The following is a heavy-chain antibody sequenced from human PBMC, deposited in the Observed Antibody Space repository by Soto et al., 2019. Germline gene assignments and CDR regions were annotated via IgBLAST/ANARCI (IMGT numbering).Heavy chain of an antibody. CDR2: IYYSGST. J-gene: IGHJ4*02. Sequence: SETLSLTCTVSGGSISSSSYYWGWIRQPPGKGLEWIGSIYYSGSTYYNPSLKSRVTISVDTSKNQFSLKLSSVTAADTAVYYCARIYTVTTIDYWGQGTLVTVSS. V-gene: IGHV4-39*01. CDR3: ARIYTVTTIDY. D-gene: IGHD4-17*01. CDR1: GGSISSSSYY.